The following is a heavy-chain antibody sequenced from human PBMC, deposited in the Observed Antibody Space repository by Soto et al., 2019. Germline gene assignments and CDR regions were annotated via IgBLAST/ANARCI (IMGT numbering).Heavy chain of an antibody. Sequence: QVQLQQSGPGLVKPSQTLSLTCDISGDSVSSNSSAWTWIRQTPSRGLERLGRTNYRTKGYINYGVSRKGRRAGNPDASTNPHTRRLNSVTPEDIAEHYCARGPWGGVPGQYYMDVWGKGCTVTASS. V-gene: IGHV6-1*01. CDR3: ARGPWGGVPGQYYMDV. J-gene: IGHJ6*03. CDR1: GDSVSSNSSA. CDR2: TNYRTKGYI. D-gene: IGHD1-26*01.